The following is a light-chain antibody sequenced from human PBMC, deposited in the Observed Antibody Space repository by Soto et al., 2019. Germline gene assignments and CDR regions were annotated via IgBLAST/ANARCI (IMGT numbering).Light chain of an antibody. CDR2: GAS. J-gene: IGKJ1*01. CDR1: QSVPANY. V-gene: IGKV3-20*01. CDR3: LQYGTPWWT. Sequence: EIVLTQSPGTLSLSPGERVTLSCRASQSVPANYLAWYQQKPGQAPRLLIYGASNRATGIPDRFSGSGSGTDFTLTVSRLAPEDFAVYYCLQYGTPWWTFGQGARVEIK.